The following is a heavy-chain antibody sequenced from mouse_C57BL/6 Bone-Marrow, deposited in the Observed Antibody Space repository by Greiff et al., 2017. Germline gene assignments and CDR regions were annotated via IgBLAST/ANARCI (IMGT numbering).Heavy chain of an antibody. CDR1: GFTFSSYG. CDR2: ISSGGSYT. Sequence: EVKLMESGGDLVKPGGSLKLSCAASGFTFSSYGMSWVRQTPDKRLEWVATISSGGSYTYYPDSVKGRFTISRDNAKNTLYLQMSSLKSEDTAMYYCARHGYGSSPYWYFDVWGTGTTVTVSS. V-gene: IGHV5-6*01. D-gene: IGHD1-1*01. J-gene: IGHJ1*03. CDR3: ARHGYGSSPYWYFDV.